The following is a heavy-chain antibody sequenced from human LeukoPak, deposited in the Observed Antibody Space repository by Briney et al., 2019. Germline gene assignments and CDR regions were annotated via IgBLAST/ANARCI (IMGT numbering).Heavy chain of an antibody. D-gene: IGHD2-2*01. CDR3: AKGYCSSTSCYFDY. CDR2: ISWNSGSI. CDR1: GFTFDDYA. V-gene: IGHV3-9*03. J-gene: IGHJ4*02. Sequence: PGRSLRLSCAASGFTFDDYAMHWVRQAPGKGLEWGSGISWNSGSIGYADSVKGRFTISRDNAKNSLYLQMNSLRAEDMALYYCAKGYCSSTSCYFDYWGQGTLVTVSS.